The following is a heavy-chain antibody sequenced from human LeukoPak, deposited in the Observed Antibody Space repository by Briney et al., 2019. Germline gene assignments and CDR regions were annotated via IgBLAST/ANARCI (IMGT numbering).Heavy chain of an antibody. CDR3: ARVYLSQQLVPGLDY. J-gene: IGHJ4*02. V-gene: IGHV3-20*04. CDR1: GFIFDDYG. CDR2: INWNGSIT. Sequence: GGSLRLSCAASGFIFDDYGMSWVRQAPGKGVEWVSGINWNGSITVYADSVKGRFTISRDNAKNSLYLQMNSLRAEDTALYYCARVYLSQQLVPGLDYWGQGTLVTVSS. D-gene: IGHD6-13*01.